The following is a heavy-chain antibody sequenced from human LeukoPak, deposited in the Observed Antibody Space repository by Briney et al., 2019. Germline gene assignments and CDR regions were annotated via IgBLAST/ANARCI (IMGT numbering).Heavy chain of an antibody. D-gene: IGHD2-2*01. CDR1: GFTFSSYA. J-gene: IGHJ4*02. CDR2: ISGSRSDI. Sequence: PGGSLRLSCAASGFTFSSYAMSWVRQAPGKGLEWVSAISGSRSDIYYADSVKGRFTISRDNSKNTLYLQMNSLRAEDTAVYYCAAPTSYCSSTNCHLDYWGQGTLVTVSS. V-gene: IGHV3-23*01. CDR3: AAPTSYCSSTNCHLDY.